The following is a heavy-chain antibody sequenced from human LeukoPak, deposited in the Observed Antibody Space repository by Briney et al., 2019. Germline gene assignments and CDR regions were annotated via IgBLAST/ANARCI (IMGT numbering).Heavy chain of an antibody. CDR3: ARDPAAWDY. J-gene: IGHJ4*02. Sequence: GGSLRLSCAVSGFSFGSFWMSWVRQAPGGGPEWVANINTDGTEDYYVDSVRGRSTISRDNAKRSLYLDMVNLRVDDTAMYYCARDPAAWDYWGLGTLVTVSP. V-gene: IGHV3-7*01. CDR1: GFSFGSFW. D-gene: IGHD6-13*01. CDR2: INTDGTED.